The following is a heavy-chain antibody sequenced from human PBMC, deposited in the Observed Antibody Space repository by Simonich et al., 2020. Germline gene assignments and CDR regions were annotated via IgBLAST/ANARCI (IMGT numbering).Heavy chain of an antibody. V-gene: IGHV1-18*01. CDR2: TSAKNCKP. CDR3: ARASRGTWWYYYFDY. D-gene: IGHD2-15*01. Sequence: QVQLVQSGAEVKKPGASVKVSCKASGYTFTSYGISWVRQAPGQGREWMGWTSAKNCKPNNAQKIQGRGTMATDKSTSTAYMELRSLRSDDTAVYYCARASRGTWWYYYFDYWGQGTLVTVSS. J-gene: IGHJ4*02. CDR1: GYTFTSYG.